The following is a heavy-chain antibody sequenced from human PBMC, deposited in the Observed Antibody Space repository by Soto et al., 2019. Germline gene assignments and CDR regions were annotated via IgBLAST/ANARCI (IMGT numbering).Heavy chain of an antibody. J-gene: IGHJ4*02. CDR3: ARDLYSYGYTDY. CDR1: GFILGAYG. D-gene: IGHD5-18*01. CDR2: MSYDESRK. V-gene: IGHV3-30*03. Sequence: GGSLRLSCAASGFILGAYGMHWVRQAPGKGLEWVAVMSYDESRKYYADSVKGRFTISRDNSNNALSLEMNSLRTEETAVYYCARDLYSYGYTDYWGQGTLVTVSS.